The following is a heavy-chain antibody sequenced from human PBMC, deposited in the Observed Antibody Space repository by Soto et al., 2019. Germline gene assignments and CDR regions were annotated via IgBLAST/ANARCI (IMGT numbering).Heavy chain of an antibody. Sequence: PSVTLSLTCTVSGGSISSSYCLVWIRQHPGKGLEWIATIYYRGSTHYNPSLKSRVIISVDTAKNQFSLSLSSVTAADTAVYYCTGAYYDISGYSPDPWGQGTSVTVSS. V-gene: IGHV4-39*07. D-gene: IGHD3-22*01. CDR3: TGAYYDISGYSPDP. J-gene: IGHJ5*02. CDR1: GGSISSSYC. CDR2: IYYRGST.